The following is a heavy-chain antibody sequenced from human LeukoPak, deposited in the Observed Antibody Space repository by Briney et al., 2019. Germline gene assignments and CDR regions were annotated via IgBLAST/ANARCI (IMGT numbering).Heavy chain of an antibody. CDR3: ARAITGTTLGWFDP. CDR2: IIPIFGTA. D-gene: IGHD1-7*01. Sequence: SVKVSCXASGGTFSSYAISWVRQAPGQGLEWMGGIIPIFGTANYAQKFQGRVTITADESTSTASMELSSLRSEDTAVYYCARAITGTTLGWFDPWGQGTLVTVSS. J-gene: IGHJ5*02. V-gene: IGHV1-69*01. CDR1: GGTFSSYA.